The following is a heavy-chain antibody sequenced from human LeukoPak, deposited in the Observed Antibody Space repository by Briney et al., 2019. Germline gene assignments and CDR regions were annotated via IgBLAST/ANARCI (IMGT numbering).Heavy chain of an antibody. CDR3: ARPRRNTIFGVVTYNWFDP. J-gene: IGHJ5*02. CDR2: IYYSGST. CDR1: GGSISSSSYY. Sequence: PSETLSLTCTVSGGSISSSSYYWGWIRQPPGKGLEWIGSIYYSGSTYYNPSLKSRVTISVDTSKNQFSLKLSSVTAADTAVYYCARPRRNTIFGVVTYNWFDPWGQGTLVTVSS. V-gene: IGHV4-39*01. D-gene: IGHD3-3*01.